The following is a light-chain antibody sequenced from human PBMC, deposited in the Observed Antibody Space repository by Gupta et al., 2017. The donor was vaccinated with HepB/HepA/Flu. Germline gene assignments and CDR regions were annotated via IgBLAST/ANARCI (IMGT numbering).Light chain of an antibody. J-gene: IGKJ5*01. CDR1: QSISRY. V-gene: IGKV1-39*01. Sequence: DIQMTQSPSSLSASVGDRVTITCRTSQSISRYLYWYQQKPGNAPQLLIYDASRGKSGVPSRFSGSGSGTDFTLTISSRQPEDFATYYCQQRHSTLIPFGQGTQLDIK. CDR2: DAS. CDR3: QQRHSTLIP.